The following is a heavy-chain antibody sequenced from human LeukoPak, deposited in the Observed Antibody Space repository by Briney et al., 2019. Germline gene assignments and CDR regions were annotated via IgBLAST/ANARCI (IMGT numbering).Heavy chain of an antibody. Sequence: GGSLRLSCAASGFTVNSNYMSWVRQAPGKGLEWVSVLYTGGNTLYADSVKGRFTISRDNSKNTLYLQMNSLRAEDTAVYYCARIRGASGWYYFDYWGQGTLVTVSS. V-gene: IGHV3-53*01. CDR1: GFTVNSNY. CDR2: LYTGGNT. D-gene: IGHD6-19*01. CDR3: ARIRGASGWYYFDY. J-gene: IGHJ4*02.